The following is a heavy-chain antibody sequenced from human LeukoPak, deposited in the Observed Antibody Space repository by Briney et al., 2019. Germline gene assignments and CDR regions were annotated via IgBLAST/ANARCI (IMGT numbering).Heavy chain of an antibody. V-gene: IGHV4-39*07. D-gene: IGHD3-22*01. J-gene: IGHJ1*01. Sequence: SETLSLTCTVSGGSISSSSYYWGWIRQPPGKGLEWIGSIYYSGSTYYNPTLKSRVTISVDTSNNQFSLKLSSVTAADTAVYYCARVSYYYDSSGYYEYFQHWGQGTLVTVSS. CDR1: GGSISSSSYY. CDR2: IYYSGST. CDR3: ARVSYYYDSSGYYEYFQH.